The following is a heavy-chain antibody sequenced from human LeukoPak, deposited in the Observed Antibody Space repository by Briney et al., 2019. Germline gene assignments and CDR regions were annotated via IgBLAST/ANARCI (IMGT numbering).Heavy chain of an antibody. CDR1: GGPISSSSYY. J-gene: IGHJ3*02. Sequence: SETLSLTCTVSGGPISSSSYYWGWIRQPPGKGLEWIGSIYYSGSTYYNPSLKSRVTISVDTSKNQFSLKLSSVTAADTAVYYCATSITMIVVVVRVDAFDIWGQGTMVTVSS. D-gene: IGHD3-22*01. CDR3: ATSITMIVVVVRVDAFDI. CDR2: IYYSGST. V-gene: IGHV4-39*01.